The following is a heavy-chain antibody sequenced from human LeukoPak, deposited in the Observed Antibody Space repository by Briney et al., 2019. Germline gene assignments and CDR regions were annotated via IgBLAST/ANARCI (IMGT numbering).Heavy chain of an antibody. D-gene: IGHD2-2*01. J-gene: IGHJ4*02. CDR3: ARDSWDIVVVPAATYANYFDY. CDR1: GYTFTGYY. CDR2: INPNSGGT. V-gene: IGHV1-2*02. Sequence: ASVKVSCKASGYTFTGYYMHWVRQAPGQGLEWMGWINPNSGGTNYAQKFQGRVTMTRDTSISTAYMELSRLRSDDTAVYYCARDSWDIVVVPAATYANYFDYWGQGTLVTVSS.